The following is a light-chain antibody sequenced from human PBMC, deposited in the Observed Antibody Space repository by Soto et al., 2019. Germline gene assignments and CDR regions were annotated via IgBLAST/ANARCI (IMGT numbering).Light chain of an antibody. CDR1: QNIGVY. J-gene: IGKJ4*01. V-gene: IGKV1-33*01. Sequence: DIQMTQSPSSLSASVGDRVTITCRASQNIGVYLNWYQKKPGKAPKLLIHAASSLHSGVPSTFSGSGSGTDFTFTISSLQPVDIATYYCQQYDNLPLTFGGGTKVDIK. CDR3: QQYDNLPLT. CDR2: AAS.